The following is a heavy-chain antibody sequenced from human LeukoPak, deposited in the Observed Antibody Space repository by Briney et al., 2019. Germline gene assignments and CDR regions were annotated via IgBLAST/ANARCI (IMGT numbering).Heavy chain of an antibody. CDR3: ARDPYGYPSDFDY. CDR1: GGSISSYY. CDR2: IYYSGST. J-gene: IGHJ4*02. D-gene: IGHD5-18*01. V-gene: IGHV4-59*01. Sequence: PSETLSLTCTVSGGSISSYYWSWIRQPPGKGLEWIGYIYYSGSTNYNPSLKSRVTISVDTSKNQFSLKLSSVTAADTAVYYCARDPYGYPSDFDYWGQGTLVTVSS.